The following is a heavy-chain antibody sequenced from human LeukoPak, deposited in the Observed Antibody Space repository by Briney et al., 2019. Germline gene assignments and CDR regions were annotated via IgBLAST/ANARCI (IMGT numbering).Heavy chain of an antibody. Sequence: PGGSLRLSCAASGFTFSNAWMSWVRQAPGKGLEWVSAISGSGGSTYYADSVKGRFTISRDNSKNTLYLQMNSLRAEDTAVYYCAKDGAGIAVAGTFDYWGQGTLVTVSS. D-gene: IGHD6-19*01. CDR3: AKDGAGIAVAGTFDY. CDR1: GFTFSNAW. CDR2: ISGSGGST. V-gene: IGHV3-23*01. J-gene: IGHJ4*02.